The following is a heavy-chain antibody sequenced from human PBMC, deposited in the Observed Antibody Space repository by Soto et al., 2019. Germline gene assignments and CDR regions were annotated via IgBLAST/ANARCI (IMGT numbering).Heavy chain of an antibody. V-gene: IGHV3-30-3*01. J-gene: IGHJ6*02. CDR3: ARAIVATIYYYYYGMDV. Sequence: GSLRLSCTASGFTFGDYAMHWVRQAPGKGLEWVAVISYDGSNKYYADSVKGRFTISRDNSKNTLYLQMNSLRAEDTAVYYCARAIVATIYYYYYGMDVWGQGTTVTVTS. D-gene: IGHD5-12*01. CDR2: ISYDGSNK. CDR1: GFTFGDYA.